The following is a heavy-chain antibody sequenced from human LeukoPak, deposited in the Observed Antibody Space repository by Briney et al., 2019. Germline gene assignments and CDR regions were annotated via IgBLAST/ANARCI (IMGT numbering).Heavy chain of an antibody. V-gene: IGHV3-11*03. CDR2: ISSGSSYT. Sequence: GGSLRLSCAASGFSFSEYYMSWIRQAPGRGLEWVSCISSGSSYTNYTDSVKGRFTISRDNAKRSLYLQMNSLTAEDTAVYYCARSGGTYGWFDPWGQGTLVTVSS. D-gene: IGHD1-26*01. CDR3: ARSGGTYGWFDP. CDR1: GFSFSEYY. J-gene: IGHJ5*02.